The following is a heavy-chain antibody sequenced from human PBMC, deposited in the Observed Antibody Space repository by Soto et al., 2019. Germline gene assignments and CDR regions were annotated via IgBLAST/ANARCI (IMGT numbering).Heavy chain of an antibody. J-gene: IGHJ3*02. CDR1: GGSISSGGYY. CDR3: ARFHPCDSGAFDI. D-gene: IGHD2-21*02. V-gene: IGHV4-31*03. CDR2: IYYSGST. Sequence: SETLSLTCTVSGGSISSGGYYWSWIRQHPGKGLEWIGYIYYSGSTYYNPSLKSRVTISVDTSKNQFSLKLSSVTAADTAVYYCARFHPCDSGAFDIWGQGTMVTVSS.